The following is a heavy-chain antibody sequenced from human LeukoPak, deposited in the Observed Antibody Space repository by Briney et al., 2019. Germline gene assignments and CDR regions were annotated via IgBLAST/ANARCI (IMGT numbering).Heavy chain of an antibody. CDR2: IYYTGST. CDR3: ARGYSGHYYAFDI. J-gene: IGHJ3*02. CDR1: GGSISSYY. D-gene: IGHD1-26*01. V-gene: IGHV4-59*01. Sequence: PAETLSLTCTVSGGSISSYYWSWIRQPPRKGLEWIGYIYYTGSTNYNPSLKSRVTISVDTAKNHFSLKLTSGTAADAAVYYCARGYSGHYYAFDIRGQGTMVTVSS.